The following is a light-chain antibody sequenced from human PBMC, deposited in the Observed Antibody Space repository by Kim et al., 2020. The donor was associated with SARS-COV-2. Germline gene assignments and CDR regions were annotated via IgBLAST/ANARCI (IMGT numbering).Light chain of an antibody. CDR1: QDISSS. Sequence: DIEMTQSPSTLSASEGDRVTITCRASQDISSSLAWYQQKPGKAPKLLIYKASTLESGVPSRFSGSGSGTEFTLTITSLQPDDFATYFCQQYRTHSPLTFGGGTKVDIK. CDR3: QQYRTHSPLT. CDR2: KAS. J-gene: IGKJ4*01. V-gene: IGKV1-5*03.